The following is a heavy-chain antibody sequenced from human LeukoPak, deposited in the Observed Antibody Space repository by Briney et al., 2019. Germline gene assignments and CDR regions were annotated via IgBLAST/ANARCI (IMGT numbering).Heavy chain of an antibody. J-gene: IGHJ3*02. V-gene: IGHV4-59*01. Sequence: SETLSLTCTVSGGSLSSYYWSWIPQPPGQGRGWIGYIYYSGSTNYNPSLKSRVTISVDTSKNQFSLKLSSVTAADTAVYYCASHCSSTSCGAFDIWGQGTMVTVSS. D-gene: IGHD2-2*01. CDR1: GGSLSSYY. CDR2: IYYSGST. CDR3: ASHCSSTSCGAFDI.